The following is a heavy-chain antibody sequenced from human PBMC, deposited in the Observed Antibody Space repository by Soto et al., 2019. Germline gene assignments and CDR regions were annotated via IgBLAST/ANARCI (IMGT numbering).Heavy chain of an antibody. J-gene: IGHJ6*02. CDR1: GFTVSSNY. V-gene: IGHV3-66*01. Sequence: GGSLRLSCAASGFTVSSNYMSWVRQAPGKGLEWVSVFYSGGTTYYADSVKGRLTISRDNSKNTLYLQMNSLRAEDTAVYYCARDRAGSNYYYGMDVWGQGTTVTVSS. D-gene: IGHD6-13*01. CDR2: FYSGGTT. CDR3: ARDRAGSNYYYGMDV.